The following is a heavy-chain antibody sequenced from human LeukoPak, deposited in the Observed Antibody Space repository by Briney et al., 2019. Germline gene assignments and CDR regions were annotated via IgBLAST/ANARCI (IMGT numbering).Heavy chain of an antibody. CDR3: ARHPGYSSSWYSRYFDY. J-gene: IGHJ4*02. D-gene: IGHD6-13*01. Sequence: GESLKISCKGSGYSFTSYWIGWARQMPGKGLEWMGIIYPGDSDTRYSPSFQGQVTISADKSISTAYLQWSSLKASDTAMYYCARHPGYSSSWYSRYFDYWGQGTLVTVSS. CDR2: IYPGDSDT. CDR1: GYSFTSYW. V-gene: IGHV5-51*01.